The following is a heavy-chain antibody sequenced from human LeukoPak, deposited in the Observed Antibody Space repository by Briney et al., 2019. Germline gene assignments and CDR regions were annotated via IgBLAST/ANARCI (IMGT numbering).Heavy chain of an antibody. J-gene: IGHJ4*02. V-gene: IGHV2-5*02. CDR3: AHTALRFLEWLHYDY. CDR1: GFSLSTSGVA. D-gene: IGHD3-3*01. Sequence: ESGHTLVKPTQTLTHTCTFAGFSLSTSGVAVGWIRQPPGKDLEWLAINYWEDDKRYSPPLKSRLTITKDTSKNQVLLTMTNMDPVDTATYYCAHTALRFLEWLHYDYWGQGALVTVSS. CDR2: NYWEDDK.